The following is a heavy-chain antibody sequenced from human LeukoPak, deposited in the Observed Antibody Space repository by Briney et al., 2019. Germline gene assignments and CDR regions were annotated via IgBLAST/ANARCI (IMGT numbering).Heavy chain of an antibody. V-gene: IGHV4-39*07. Sequence: SETLSLTCTVSGGSISSSSYYWGWIRQPPGKGLEWIGSIYYSGSTYYNPSLKSRVTISVDTSKNQFSLKLSSVTAADTAVYYCARATTVTGPLFDYWGQGTLVTVSS. D-gene: IGHD4-17*01. CDR3: ARATTVTGPLFDY. CDR2: IYYSGST. J-gene: IGHJ4*02. CDR1: GGSISSSSYY.